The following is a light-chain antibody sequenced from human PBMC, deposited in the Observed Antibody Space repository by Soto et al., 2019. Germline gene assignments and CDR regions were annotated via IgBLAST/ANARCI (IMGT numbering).Light chain of an antibody. J-gene: IGKJ2*01. V-gene: IGKV3-15*01. Sequence: EIVMTQSPATLSVSPGERATLSCRASQSVSSNLAWYQQKPGQAPRLLIYGASTRATGIPARFSGSGSGTEFTLTISSLQSEDFAVYYGQQYNNWPLYTFGQGTELEIK. CDR2: GAS. CDR1: QSVSSN. CDR3: QQYNNWPLYT.